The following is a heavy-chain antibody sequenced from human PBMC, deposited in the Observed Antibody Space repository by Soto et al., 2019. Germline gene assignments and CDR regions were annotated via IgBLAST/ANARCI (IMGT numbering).Heavy chain of an antibody. CDR1: GGTFSSYA. CDR2: IIPIFGTA. V-gene: IGHV1-69*01. Sequence: QVQLVQSGAEVKKPGSSVKVSCKASGGTFSSYAISWVRQAPGQGLEWMGGIIPIFGTANYAQKFQGRVTITADESTSTAYMKLSSLRSEDTAVYYCARDMSGGWYVEFGYWGQGTLVTVSS. J-gene: IGHJ4*02. D-gene: IGHD6-19*01. CDR3: ARDMSGGWYVEFGY.